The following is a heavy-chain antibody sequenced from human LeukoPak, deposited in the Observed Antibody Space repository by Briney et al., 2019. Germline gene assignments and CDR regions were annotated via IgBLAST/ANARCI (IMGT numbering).Heavy chain of an antibody. CDR1: GGSFSGYY. J-gene: IGHJ5*02. CDR2: INHSGST. Sequence: SETLSLTCAVYGGSFSGYYWSWIRQPPGKGLEWIGEINHSGSTNYNPSLKSRVTISVDTSKNQFSLKLSSVTAADMAVYYCARVRLRRDGYNPWGQGTLVTVSS. V-gene: IGHV4-34*01. CDR3: ARVRLRRDGYNP. D-gene: IGHD5-24*01.